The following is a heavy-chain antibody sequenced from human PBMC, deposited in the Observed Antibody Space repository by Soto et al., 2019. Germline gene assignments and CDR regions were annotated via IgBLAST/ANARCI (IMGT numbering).Heavy chain of an antibody. Sequence: PSETLSLTCTVSGGSISSSSYYWGWIRQPPGKGLEWIGSIYYSGSTYYNPSLKSRVTISVDTSKNQFSLKLSSVTAADTAVYYCASKVYAAFSDFWSSLIDYWGQGTLVTVSS. CDR2: IYYSGST. D-gene: IGHD3-3*01. J-gene: IGHJ4*02. V-gene: IGHV4-39*01. CDR3: ASKVYAAFSDFWSSLIDY. CDR1: GGSISSSSYY.